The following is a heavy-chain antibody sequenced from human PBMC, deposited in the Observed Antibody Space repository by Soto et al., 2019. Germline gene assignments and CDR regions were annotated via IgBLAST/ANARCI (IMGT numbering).Heavy chain of an antibody. CDR2: ISGSGDST. J-gene: IGHJ1*01. V-gene: IGHV3-23*01. CDR1: GFTFSTYA. CDR3: TKAPDGAAAGTGEYFQH. D-gene: IGHD6-13*01. Sequence: EVQLLESGGGLVQPGGSLRLSCAASGFTFSTYAMSWVRQAPGKGLEWVSAISGSGDSTYYADSVKGRFTISRDNSKNTLYRQMNSLRAEDTAVYYCTKAPDGAAAGTGEYFQHWGQGTLVTVSS.